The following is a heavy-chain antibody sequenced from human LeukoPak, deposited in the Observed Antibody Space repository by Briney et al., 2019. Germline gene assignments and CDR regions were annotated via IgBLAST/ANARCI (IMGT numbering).Heavy chain of an antibody. CDR2: INGDGSGT. CDR1: GFSSINNW. CDR3: ARGGYGANDDAFDI. D-gene: IGHD4-23*01. V-gene: IGHV3-74*01. Sequence: GGSLRHSCAASGFSSINNWMHWGRPAPGKGLVWVSRINGDGSGTNYADSVKGRFTISTDNAKNTLFLQMNSLRDEDTAVYYCARGGYGANDDAFDIWGQGTMVTVSS. J-gene: IGHJ3*02.